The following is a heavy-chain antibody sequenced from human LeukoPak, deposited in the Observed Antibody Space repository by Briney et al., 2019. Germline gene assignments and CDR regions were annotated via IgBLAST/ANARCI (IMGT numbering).Heavy chain of an antibody. CDR2: ISSSSSYI. Sequence: GGSLRLSCAASGFTFSSYWMHWVRQAPGKGLEWVSSISSSSSYIYYADSVKGRFTISRDNAKNSLYLQMNSLRAEDTAVYYCAREGSGLAAAGIDYWGQGTLVTVSS. J-gene: IGHJ4*02. V-gene: IGHV3-21*01. CDR1: GFTFSSYW. CDR3: AREGSGLAAAGIDY. D-gene: IGHD6-13*01.